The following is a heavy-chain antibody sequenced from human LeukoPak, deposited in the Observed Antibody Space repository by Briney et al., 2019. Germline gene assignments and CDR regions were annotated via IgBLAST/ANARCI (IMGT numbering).Heavy chain of an antibody. J-gene: IGHJ4*02. CDR2: IYSGGST. V-gene: IGHV3-66*02. D-gene: IGHD6-6*01. Sequence: PGGSLRLSCAASGFTVSSNYMSWVRQAPGKGLEWVSVIYSGGSTYYADSVKGRFTISRDNSKNTLSLQMNSLRAEDTAVYYCARGGEQLVVGYFDYWGQGTLVTVSS. CDR3: ARGGEQLVVGYFDY. CDR1: GFTVSSNY.